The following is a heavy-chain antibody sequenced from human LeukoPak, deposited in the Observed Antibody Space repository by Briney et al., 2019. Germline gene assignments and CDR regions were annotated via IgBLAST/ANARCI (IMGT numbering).Heavy chain of an antibody. CDR3: AKDRVAAAGIGEFDY. CDR1: GFTVSKKY. CDR2: IYSGGDT. V-gene: IGHV3-53*01. J-gene: IGHJ4*02. Sequence: GGSLRLSCAASGFTVSKKYMSWVRQAPGKGLEWVSVIYSGGDTYYGDSVKGRFTISRDSSRNTLFLQMNSLRAEDTAVYYCAKDRVAAAGIGEFDYWGQGTLVTVSS. D-gene: IGHD6-13*01.